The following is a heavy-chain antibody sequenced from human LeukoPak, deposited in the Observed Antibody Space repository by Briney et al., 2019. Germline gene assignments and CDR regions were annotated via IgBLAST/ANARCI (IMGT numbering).Heavy chain of an antibody. CDR3: ARTLTYYYDSSGYLLRAQNDY. CDR2: INPNSGGT. CDR1: GYTFTGYY. Sequence: ASVKVSCKASGYTFTGYYMHWVRQAPGQGLEWMGRINPNSGGTNYAQKFQGRVTMTRGTSISTAYMELSRLRSDDTAVYYCARTLTYYYDSSGYLLRAQNDYWGQGTLVTASS. D-gene: IGHD3-22*01. V-gene: IGHV1-2*06. J-gene: IGHJ4*02.